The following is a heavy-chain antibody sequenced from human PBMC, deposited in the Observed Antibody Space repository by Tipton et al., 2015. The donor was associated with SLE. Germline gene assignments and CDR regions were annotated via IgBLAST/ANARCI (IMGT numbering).Heavy chain of an antibody. Sequence: TLSLTCTVSGGSISSYYWSWIRQPPGKGLEWIGYIYYSGSTNYNPSLKSRVTISVDTSMNQFSLKLSSVTAADTAVYYCAICCSGGSFDYWGQGTLVTVSS. CDR1: GGSISSYY. CDR2: IYYSGST. V-gene: IGHV4-59*01. J-gene: IGHJ4*02. D-gene: IGHD2-15*01. CDR3: AICCSGGSFDY.